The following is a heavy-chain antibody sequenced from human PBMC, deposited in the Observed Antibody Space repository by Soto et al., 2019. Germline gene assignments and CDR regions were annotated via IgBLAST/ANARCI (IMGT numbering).Heavy chain of an antibody. CDR3: AKKVNSGSGSQFFDY. J-gene: IGHJ4*02. V-gene: IGHV3-23*01. CDR2: FRSGGDDDTT. D-gene: IGHD3-10*01. CDR1: GFTFSSYS. Sequence: GGSLRLSCAASGFTFSSYSMSWVRQAPGKGLEWVSGFRSGGDDDTTYYADSVRGRFTISRDNSKNTLFLQMNSLRAEDTAIYYCAKKVNSGSGSQFFDYWGQGTLVTVSS.